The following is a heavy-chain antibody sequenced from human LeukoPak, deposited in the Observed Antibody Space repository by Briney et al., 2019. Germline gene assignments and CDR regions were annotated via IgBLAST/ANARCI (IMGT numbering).Heavy chain of an antibody. Sequence: PGGSLRLSCAASGFTFSNYAMNWVRRAPGKGLEWVSAITGSGGSTYYADTVKGRFTISRDNSKNTLHLQMNSLRAEDTAVYHCAKTLRDLEWLTGELDVWGQGTAVTVSS. CDR3: AKTLRDLEWLTGELDV. CDR1: GFTFSNYA. CDR2: ITGSGGST. J-gene: IGHJ6*02. D-gene: IGHD3-3*01. V-gene: IGHV3-23*01.